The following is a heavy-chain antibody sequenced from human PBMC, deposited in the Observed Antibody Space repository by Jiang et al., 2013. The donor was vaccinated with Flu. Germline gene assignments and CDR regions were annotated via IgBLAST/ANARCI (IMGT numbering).Heavy chain of an antibody. CDR2: QDGSEK. J-gene: IGHJ3*02. CDR3: ARDAPGYYDSSGYSDAFDI. V-gene: IGHV3-7*03. Sequence: QDGSEKYYVDSVKGRFTISRDNAKNSLYLQMNSLRAEDTAVYYCARDAPGYYDSSGYSDAFDIWGQGTMVTVSS. D-gene: IGHD3-22*01.